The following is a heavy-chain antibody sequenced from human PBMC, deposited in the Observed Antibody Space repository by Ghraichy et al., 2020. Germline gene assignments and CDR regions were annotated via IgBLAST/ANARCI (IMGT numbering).Heavy chain of an antibody. CDR3: ARGGPLYDYVWGSYRYTLLDY. CDR2: INHSGST. D-gene: IGHD3-16*02. Sequence: SETLSLTCAVYGGSFSGYYWSWIRQPPGKGLEWIGEINHSGSTNYNPSLKSRVTISVDTSKNQFSLKLSSVTAADTAVYYCARGGPLYDYVWGSYRYTLLDYWGQGTLVTVSS. CDR1: GGSFSGYY. V-gene: IGHV4-34*01. J-gene: IGHJ4*02.